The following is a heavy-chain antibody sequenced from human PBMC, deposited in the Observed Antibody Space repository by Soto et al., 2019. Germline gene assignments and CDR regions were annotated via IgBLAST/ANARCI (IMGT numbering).Heavy chain of an antibody. D-gene: IGHD2-8*02. Sequence: QVQLQQWGAGLLKPSETLSLTCAVYGGSFSGYYWTWLRQPPGTGLVWIGEINHSGSTNYNPSLKSPVTMSLDTSKNQFSLKLTSVTAADTAVYYCARDKITGLFDYWGQGTLVTVSS. J-gene: IGHJ4*02. V-gene: IGHV4-34*01. CDR3: ARDKITGLFDY. CDR1: GGSFSGYY. CDR2: INHSGST.